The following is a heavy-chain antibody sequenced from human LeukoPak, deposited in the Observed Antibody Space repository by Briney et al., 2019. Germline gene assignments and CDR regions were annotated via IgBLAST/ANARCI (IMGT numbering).Heavy chain of an antibody. CDR1: GYTFTSYD. V-gene: IGHV1-8*01. CDR3: ARASGYSYGYVY. J-gene: IGHJ4*02. D-gene: IGHD5-18*01. CDR2: MNPNSGNT. Sequence: ASVKVSCKASGYTFTSYDINWVRQATGQGLEWMGWMNPNSGNTGYAQKFQGRVTMTRNTSISTAYMELSSLRSEDTAVYYCARASGYSYGYVYGGQGPLVTVS.